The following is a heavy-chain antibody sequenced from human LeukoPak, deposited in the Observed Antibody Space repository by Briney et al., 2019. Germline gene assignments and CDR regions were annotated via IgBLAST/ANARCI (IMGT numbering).Heavy chain of an antibody. V-gene: IGHV4-61*02. Sequence: SETLSLTCTVSGGSISSGSYYWSWIRQPAGKGLEWIGRIYTSGSTNYNPSLKSRVTISVDTSKNRFSLKLNAVTAADTAVYYCARDSSSPRVKYFQHWGQGTLVTVSS. CDR2: IYTSGST. J-gene: IGHJ1*01. D-gene: IGHD6-6*01. CDR1: GGSISSGSYY. CDR3: ARDSSSPRVKYFQH.